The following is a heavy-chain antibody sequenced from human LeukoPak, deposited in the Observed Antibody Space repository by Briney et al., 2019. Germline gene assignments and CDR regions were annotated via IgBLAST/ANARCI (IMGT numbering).Heavy chain of an antibody. CDR3: ARGRIWTFYYFDY. CDR1: GGSISSYY. Sequence: SETLSLTCTVSGGSISSYYWSWIRQPPGKGLEWIGEINHSGSTNYNPSLKSRVTISLDTSKNQFSLKLSSVTAADTAVYYCARGRIWTFYYFDYWGQGTLVTVSS. D-gene: IGHD3/OR15-3a*01. CDR2: INHSGST. J-gene: IGHJ4*02. V-gene: IGHV4-34*01.